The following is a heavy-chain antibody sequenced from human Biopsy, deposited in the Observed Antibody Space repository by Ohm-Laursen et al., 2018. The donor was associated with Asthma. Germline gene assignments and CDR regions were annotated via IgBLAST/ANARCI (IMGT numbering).Heavy chain of an antibody. V-gene: IGHV3-9*01. CDR3: AKGEWELLEANFDY. J-gene: IGHJ4*02. D-gene: IGHD1-26*01. CDR1: GFTFSSYA. CDR2: ISWNSGGI. Sequence: SLRLSCSASGFTFSSYAMHWVRQAPGKGLEWVSGISWNSGGIGYADSVKGRFTISRDNAKNSLYLQMNSLRAEDTALYYCAKGEWELLEANFDYWGQGTLVTVSS.